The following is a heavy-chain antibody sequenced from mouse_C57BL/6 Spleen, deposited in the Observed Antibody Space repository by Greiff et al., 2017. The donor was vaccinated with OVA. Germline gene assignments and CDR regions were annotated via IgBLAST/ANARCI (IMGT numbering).Heavy chain of an antibody. CDR2: IYPGSGST. J-gene: IGHJ3*01. Sequence: QVQLQQPGAELVKPGASVKLSCKASGYTFTSYWITWVKQRPGQGLEWIGDIYPGSGSTNYNEKFKSKATLTVDTSSSTAYMQLSSLTSEDSAVDDCARGDYGSSSWFAYWGQGTLVTVSA. CDR1: GYTFTSYW. D-gene: IGHD1-1*01. CDR3: ARGDYGSSSWFAY. V-gene: IGHV1-55*01.